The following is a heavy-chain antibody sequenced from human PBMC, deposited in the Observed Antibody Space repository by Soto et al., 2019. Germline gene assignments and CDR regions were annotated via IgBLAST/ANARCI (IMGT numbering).Heavy chain of an antibody. V-gene: IGHV4-59*08. CDR1: GGSISNDY. Sequence: QVQVQESGPGLVKPSETLSLTCTVSGGSISNDYWSWVRQPPGKGLEWIGFIYSSWGTNYNPSLKRRVTISVDTSKNQFSLKLSSVTAADTAVYYCARRWGRLFDYWGQGNLVTASS. D-gene: IGHD2-15*01. J-gene: IGHJ4*02. CDR2: IYSSWGT. CDR3: ARRWGRLFDY.